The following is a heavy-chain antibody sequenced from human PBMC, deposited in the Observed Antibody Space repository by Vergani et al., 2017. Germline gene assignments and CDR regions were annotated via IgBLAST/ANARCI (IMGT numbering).Heavy chain of an antibody. D-gene: IGHD3-3*01. V-gene: IGHV3-21*01. CDR3: ARYHPYYDFWSGSSPYYYGMDV. Sequence: EVQLVESGGGLVKPGGSLRLSCAASGFTFSSYSMNWVRQAPGKGLEWVSSISSSSSYIYYADAVKGRFTISRDNAKNSLYLQMNSLRAEDTAVYYCARYHPYYDFWSGSSPYYYGMDVWGEGTTVTVSS. CDR2: ISSSSSYI. J-gene: IGHJ6*04. CDR1: GFTFSSYS.